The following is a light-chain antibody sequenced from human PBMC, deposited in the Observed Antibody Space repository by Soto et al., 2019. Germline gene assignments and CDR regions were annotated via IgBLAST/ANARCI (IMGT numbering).Light chain of an antibody. CDR3: QQYGSSHPYT. CDR1: QIFSSSY. Sequence: IVLTQSPAPPSLSPGERATLSCRASQIFSSSYLAWYQQKPGQAPRHLIYGAPSRATGIPDKFSGSGSGTDFALTISRLEPVDFAVYYCQQYGSSHPYTFGHGAKLEIK. J-gene: IGKJ2*01. CDR2: GAP. V-gene: IGKV3-20*01.